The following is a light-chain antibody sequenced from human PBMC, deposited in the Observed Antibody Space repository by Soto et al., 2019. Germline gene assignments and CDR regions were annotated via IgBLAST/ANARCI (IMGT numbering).Light chain of an antibody. CDR2: AAS. CDR3: QQTYSTLIFT. J-gene: IGKJ3*01. V-gene: IGKV1-39*01. CDR1: QSISSY. Sequence: DIQMTQSPSSLSASVGDRVTITCRASQSISSYLNWYQQKPGKAPKLLIYAASTLQSGVPSRFSGSASGTDFTLTISSLQPEDFATYYCQQTYSTLIFTFGPGTKVDIK.